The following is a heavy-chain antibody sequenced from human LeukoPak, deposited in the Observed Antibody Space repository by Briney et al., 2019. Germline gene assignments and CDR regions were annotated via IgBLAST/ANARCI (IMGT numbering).Heavy chain of an antibody. Sequence: GGSLRLSCAASGFTFSTYAMSWVRQAPGKGLEWVSGISGSGGSIRYADSVKGRFIISRDNSKNTLYLQMNSLRAEDTAVYYCAKGGDGYNYYFDYWGQETLVTVSS. CDR3: AKGGDGYNYYFDY. CDR2: ISGSGGSI. D-gene: IGHD5-24*01. J-gene: IGHJ4*02. V-gene: IGHV3-23*01. CDR1: GFTFSTYA.